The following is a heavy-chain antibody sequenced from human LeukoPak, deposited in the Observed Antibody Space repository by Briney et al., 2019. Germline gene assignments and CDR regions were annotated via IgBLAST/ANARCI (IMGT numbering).Heavy chain of an antibody. CDR3: VRDRSYGSQYYYYIDV. D-gene: IGHD4-17*01. CDR2: ISASSANI. Sequence: GGSLRLSCTASGFTFTSCAMNWVRQTPGKGLEWVSYISASSANIPYADSVKGRFTVSRDNAKNSLYLQMNSLTAEDTATYYCVRDRSYGSQYYYYIDVWGRGTTVTVSS. J-gene: IGHJ6*03. V-gene: IGHV3-48*01. CDR1: GFTFTSCA.